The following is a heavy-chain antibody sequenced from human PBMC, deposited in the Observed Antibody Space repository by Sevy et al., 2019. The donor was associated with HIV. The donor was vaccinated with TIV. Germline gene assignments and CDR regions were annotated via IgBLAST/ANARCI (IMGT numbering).Heavy chain of an antibody. J-gene: IGHJ3*02. CDR3: AREIVGGPFDI. CDR2: IVGSSSTI. V-gene: IGHV3-48*01. CDR1: GFTFSIYT. Sequence: GGSLRLSCAASGFTFSIYTMTWVRQAPGKGLECVSYIVGSSSTIYYADSVKGRFTISRDNAKNSLYLQMNSLRAEDTAVYYRAREIVGGPFDIWGQGTMVTVSS. D-gene: IGHD1-26*01.